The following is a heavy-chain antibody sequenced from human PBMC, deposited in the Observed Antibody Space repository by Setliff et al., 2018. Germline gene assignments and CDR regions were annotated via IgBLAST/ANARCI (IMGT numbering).Heavy chain of an antibody. Sequence: GGSLRLSCVGSGFTFSDYWVSWVRQAPGKGLEWVAIIKQDGSETVYVDSVKGRFTISRDNAKNSLYLQMNSLRAEDTALYYCAREVWNIYDNDNSWSGYSDHWGQGTLVTVSS. CDR3: AREVWNIYDNDNSWSGYSDH. CDR2: IKQDGSET. CDR1: GFTFSDYW. J-gene: IGHJ4*02. D-gene: IGHD3-3*01. V-gene: IGHV3-7*03.